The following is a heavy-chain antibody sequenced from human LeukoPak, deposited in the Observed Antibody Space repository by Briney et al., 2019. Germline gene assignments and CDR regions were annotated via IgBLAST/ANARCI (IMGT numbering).Heavy chain of an antibody. D-gene: IGHD3-3*01. Sequence: GGSLRLSCAASGFTVSSNYMSWVRQAPGKGLEWVSVIYSGGSTYYADSVKGRFTISRDNSKNTLYLQMNSLRAEDTAVYYCARGGDFWSGYSRGYYMDVWGKGTTVTVSS. CDR3: ARGGDFWSGYSRGYYMDV. J-gene: IGHJ6*03. CDR1: GFTVSSNY. V-gene: IGHV3-53*03. CDR2: IYSGGST.